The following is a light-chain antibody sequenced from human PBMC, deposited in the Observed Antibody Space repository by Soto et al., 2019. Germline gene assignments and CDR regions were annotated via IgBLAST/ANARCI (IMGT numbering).Light chain of an antibody. V-gene: IGKV3-15*01. J-gene: IGKJ2*01. Sequence: EIVMTQSPATLSVSPGERATLSCRASQSVSSNLAWYQQKPGQAPRLLIYGASTRATGIPARFSGSGSGTEFTLTISSLQSEDFAVYYCQQYNNWPPGMYTFCQGTKLEIK. CDR3: QQYNNWPPGMYT. CDR1: QSVSSN. CDR2: GAS.